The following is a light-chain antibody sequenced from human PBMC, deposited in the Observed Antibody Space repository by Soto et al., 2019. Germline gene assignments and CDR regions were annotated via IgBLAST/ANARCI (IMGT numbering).Light chain of an antibody. CDR2: GAI. Sequence: DIQMTQSPSSLSASVGDRVTITCRASQSVSKYLNWYQQNPGKAPKLLIYGAISLHSGVPSRFSGSVSVTYLTLNISNLQPEDVASYYYQQSYSTPGTFGQGTKVEIK. CDR3: QQSYSTPGT. J-gene: IGKJ1*01. CDR1: QSVSKY. V-gene: IGKV1-39*01.